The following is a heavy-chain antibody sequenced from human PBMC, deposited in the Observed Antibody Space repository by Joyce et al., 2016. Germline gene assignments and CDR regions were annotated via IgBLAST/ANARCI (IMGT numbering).Heavy chain of an antibody. V-gene: IGHV4-31*03. D-gene: IGHD3-22*01. CDR3: ASRSDNSGPHAFDI. J-gene: IGHJ3*02. CDR1: GGSISSGTHY. CDR2: IYYSGST. Sequence: QVQLQESGPGLVKPSQTLSLTCTVSGGSISSGTHYWSWIRQYSGKGLEWIWYIYYSGSTSYNPSLKSRVTISLDTSENQFSLKLSSVTAADTAVYYCASRSDNSGPHAFDIWGQGTLVTVSS.